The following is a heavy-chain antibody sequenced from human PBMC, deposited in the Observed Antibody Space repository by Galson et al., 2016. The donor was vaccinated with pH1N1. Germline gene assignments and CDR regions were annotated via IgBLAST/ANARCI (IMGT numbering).Heavy chain of an antibody. V-gene: IGHV4-61*02. J-gene: IGHJ3*02. D-gene: IGHD1-26*01. Sequence: TLSLTCTVSGGSIGGGYYIWTWIRQPAGKGLEWIGRVFASGNTNYNPSLKGLVTISLDTSKSQFSLKLSSVTAADTAVYYCARARPTWDLLADALDIWGQGTVVTVSS. CDR3: ARARPTWDLLADALDI. CDR1: GGSIGGGYYI. CDR2: VFASGNT.